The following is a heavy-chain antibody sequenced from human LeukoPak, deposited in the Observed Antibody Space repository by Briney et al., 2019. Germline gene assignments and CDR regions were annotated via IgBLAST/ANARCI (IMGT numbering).Heavy chain of an antibody. CDR2: IHYDGSNT. CDR3: ASSERFTDCDY. V-gene: IGHV3-30*02. CDR1: GFTFSSYG. J-gene: IGHJ4*02. D-gene: IGHD1-1*01. Sequence: GGSLRLSCAASGFTFSSYGMHWVRQAPGKGLEWVAFIHYDGSNTYYADSVKGRFTISRDNSKNTLYLQMNSLRAEDTAVYYCASSERFTDCDYWGQGTLVTVSS.